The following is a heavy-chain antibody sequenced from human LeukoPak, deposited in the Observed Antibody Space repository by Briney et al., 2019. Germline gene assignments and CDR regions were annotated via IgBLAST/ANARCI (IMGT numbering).Heavy chain of an antibody. CDR2: IYPGDSDL. CDR3: ARPSSSWYFDY. Sequence: GESLKISCKTSGYKFSDYWIGWVRQMPGKGLEWMGIIYPGDSDLRYSPSFQGQVTISADKSISTAYLHWSSLEASDTAMYYCARPSSSWYFDYWGQGTLVTVSS. CDR1: GYKFSDYW. J-gene: IGHJ4*02. V-gene: IGHV5-51*01. D-gene: IGHD6-6*01.